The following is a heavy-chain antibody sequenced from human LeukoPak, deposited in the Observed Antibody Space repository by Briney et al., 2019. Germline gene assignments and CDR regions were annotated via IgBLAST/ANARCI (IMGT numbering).Heavy chain of an antibody. Sequence: ASVKVSCKASGYTFTNYDISWVRQATGQGLEWMGWLNTNSGNTGYPQKFQGRVTITRTTSINTAYMELRSLTSEDTAVYYCARAMCSSSSCFFDPWGQGTLVTVSS. CDR1: GYTFTNYD. J-gene: IGHJ5*02. D-gene: IGHD2-2*01. CDR3: ARAMCSSSSCFFDP. V-gene: IGHV1-8*03. CDR2: LNTNSGNT.